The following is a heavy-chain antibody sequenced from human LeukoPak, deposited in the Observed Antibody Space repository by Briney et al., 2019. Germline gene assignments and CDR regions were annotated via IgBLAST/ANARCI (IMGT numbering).Heavy chain of an antibody. J-gene: IGHJ5*02. D-gene: IGHD3-3*01. CDR1: GGSISSGDYY. CDR2: IYYSGST. Sequence: SQTLSLTCTVSGGSISSGDYYWSWIRQPPGKGLEWIGYIYYSGSTYYNPSLKSRVTISVDTSKNQFYLKLSSVTAADTAVYYFARVRVKISIDPWGQGTLVTVSS. V-gene: IGHV4-30-4*08. CDR3: ARVRVKISIDP.